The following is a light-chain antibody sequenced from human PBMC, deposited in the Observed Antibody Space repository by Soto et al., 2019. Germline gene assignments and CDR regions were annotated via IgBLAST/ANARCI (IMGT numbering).Light chain of an antibody. V-gene: IGKV1-9*01. CDR1: QDIAIY. CDR2: AAS. J-gene: IGKJ4*01. Sequence: DIQMTQSPSSLSASVGARVTITCRASQDIAIYLAWYQQKSGEAPKLLIFAASTLYGGVPSRFSGSGSGTDFALTITSQQAEDFATYYCQQLRMYPSTFGGGTKVDIK. CDR3: QQLRMYPST.